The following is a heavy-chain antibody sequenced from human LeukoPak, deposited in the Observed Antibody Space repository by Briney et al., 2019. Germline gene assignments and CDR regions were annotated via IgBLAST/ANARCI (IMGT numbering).Heavy chain of an antibody. CDR1: GFTVSSNY. V-gene: IGHV3-53*05. D-gene: IGHD3-22*01. CDR2: IYSGGST. CDR3: ARGSGYLETFDY. J-gene: IGHJ4*02. Sequence: GGSLRLSCAASGFTVSSNYMSWVRQAPGKGLEWVSVIYSGGSTYYADSVKGRFTISRDNSRNTLYLQMNSLRAEDTAVYYCARGSGYLETFDYWGQGTLVTVSS.